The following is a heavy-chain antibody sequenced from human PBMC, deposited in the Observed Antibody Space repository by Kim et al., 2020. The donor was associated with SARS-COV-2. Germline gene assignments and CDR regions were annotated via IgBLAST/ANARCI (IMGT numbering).Heavy chain of an antibody. CDR1: GYTFTSYG. J-gene: IGHJ5*02. D-gene: IGHD3-9*01. V-gene: IGHV1-18*01. Sequence: ASVKVSCKTSGYTFTSYGISWVRQAPGQGLEWMGWISTYSGDKNYAPRFQDRLAMTTDTSTSTVYMELRSLGSDDTAIYYCARDWFCRRRDSDCLDCFDP. CDR3: ARDWFCRRRDSDCLDCFDP. CDR2: ISTYSGDK.